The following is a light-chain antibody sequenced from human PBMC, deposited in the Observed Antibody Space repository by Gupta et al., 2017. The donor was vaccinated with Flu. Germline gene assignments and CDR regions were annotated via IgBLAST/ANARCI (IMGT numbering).Light chain of an antibody. CDR1: SSDVGGYNY. CDR3: CSYAGSSSWV. V-gene: IGLV2-11*01. Sequence: QSALTQPRSVSGSPGQSVTISCNGTSSDVGGYNYVSWYQQHPGKAPKLMIYDVTKRPSGVPDRFSGSKSGNTASLTISGLQAEDEADYYCCSYAGSSSWVFGGGTKLTVL. CDR2: DVT. J-gene: IGLJ3*02.